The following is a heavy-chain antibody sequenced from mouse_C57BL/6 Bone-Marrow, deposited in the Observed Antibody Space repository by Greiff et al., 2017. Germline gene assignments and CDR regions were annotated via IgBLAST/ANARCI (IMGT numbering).Heavy chain of an antibody. CDR3: VIYGSSSYYAMDY. CDR2: IRSKSNNYAT. V-gene: IGHV10-1*01. CDR1: GFSFNTYA. J-gene: IGHJ4*01. Sequence: DVMLVESGGGLVQPKGSLKLSCAASGFSFNTYAMNWVRQAPGKGLEWVARIRSKSNNYATYYADSVKDRFTISRDDSESMLYLQMNNLKTEDTAMYYCVIYGSSSYYAMDYWGQGTSVAVSS. D-gene: IGHD1-1*01.